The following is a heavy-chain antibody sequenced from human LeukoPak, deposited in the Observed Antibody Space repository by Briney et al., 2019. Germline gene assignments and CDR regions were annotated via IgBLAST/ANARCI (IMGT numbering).Heavy chain of an antibody. V-gene: IGHV3-7*04. CDR2: IKQDGSEK. CDR1: GFTFSSYW. D-gene: IGHD4-17*01. Sequence: GGSLRLSCAASGFTFSSYWMSWVRQAPGKGLEWVANIKQDGSEKYYMDSVKGRFTISRDNAKNSLYLQMNSLRAEDTAVYYCARADYGYYYYGMDVWGQGTTVTVSS. CDR3: ARADYGYYYYGMDV. J-gene: IGHJ6*02.